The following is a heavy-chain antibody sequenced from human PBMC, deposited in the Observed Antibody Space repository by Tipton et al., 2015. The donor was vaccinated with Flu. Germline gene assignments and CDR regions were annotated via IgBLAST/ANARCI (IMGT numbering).Heavy chain of an antibody. J-gene: IGHJ4*02. CDR1: GFSFSRHW. D-gene: IGHD3-10*01. V-gene: IGHV3-7*01. CDR3: VRDDGSTSVDY. Sequence: SLRLSCAASGFSFSRHWMKWGRQAPGKGLEWVANIKEDGSEKYYVDSVKGRFTISRDNAKNSLYLQMSSLRAEDTAVYYCVRDDGSTSVDYWSQGTLVSVSS. CDR2: IKEDGSEK.